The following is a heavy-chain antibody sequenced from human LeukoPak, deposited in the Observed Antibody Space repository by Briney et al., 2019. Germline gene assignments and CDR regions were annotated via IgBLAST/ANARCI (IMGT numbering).Heavy chain of an antibody. Sequence: ASVKVSCKASGYTFTGYYMHWVRQAPGQGLEWMGWINPNSGGTNYAQKFQGRVTMTRDTSISTAYMELSRLRSDDTAVYYCARAVEMATITIDYWGQGTLVTVSS. CDR3: ARAVEMATITIDY. CDR2: INPNSGGT. D-gene: IGHD5-24*01. J-gene: IGHJ4*02. CDR1: GYTFTGYY. V-gene: IGHV1-2*02.